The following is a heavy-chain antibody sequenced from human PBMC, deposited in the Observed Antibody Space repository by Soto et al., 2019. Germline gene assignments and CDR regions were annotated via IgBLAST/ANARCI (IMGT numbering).Heavy chain of an antibody. J-gene: IGHJ6*02. D-gene: IGHD3-9*01. CDR3: ARGRGSDWVYYYYYYGMDV. Sequence: PSETLSLTCTVSGGSISSGGYYWSWIRQHPGKGLVWIGYIYYSGSTNYNPSLKSRVTISVDTSKNQFFLKLSSVTAADTAVYYCARGRGSDWVYYYYYYGMDVWGQGTTVTVSS. V-gene: IGHV4-61*08. CDR2: IYYSGST. CDR1: GGSISSGGYY.